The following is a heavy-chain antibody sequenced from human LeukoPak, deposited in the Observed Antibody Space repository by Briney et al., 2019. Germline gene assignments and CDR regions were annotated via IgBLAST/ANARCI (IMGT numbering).Heavy chain of an antibody. CDR1: GFTFSSFD. CDR2: IGARGGST. Sequence: GGSLRLSCVASGFTFSSFDMSWVGQSAGHGLEWVSAIGARGGSTYYADSVKGRFTISRDNSKNTLYLQMNSLRAEDTAVYYCAKDISITIFGVLIKDYGMDVWGQGTTVTVSS. J-gene: IGHJ6*02. D-gene: IGHD3-3*01. V-gene: IGHV3-23*01. CDR3: AKDISITIFGVLIKDYGMDV.